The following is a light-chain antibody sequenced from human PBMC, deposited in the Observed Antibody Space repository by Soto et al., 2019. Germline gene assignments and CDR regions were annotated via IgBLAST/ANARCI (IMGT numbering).Light chain of an antibody. CDR1: QSVSSSY. V-gene: IGKV3-20*01. CDR2: GAS. J-gene: IGKJ3*01. CDR3: QQYGSSSFA. Sequence: EIVLTQSPGTLSLSPGEIATLSFSASQSVSSSYLAWYQQKPGQAPRLLIYGASSRATGIPDRFSGSGSGTDFTLTISRLEPEDFAVYYCQQYGSSSFAFGPGTKVDIK.